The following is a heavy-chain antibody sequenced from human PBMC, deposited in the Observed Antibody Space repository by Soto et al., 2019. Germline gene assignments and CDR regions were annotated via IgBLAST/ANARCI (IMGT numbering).Heavy chain of an antibody. CDR2: ISSSSSDI. D-gene: IGHD3-10*01. Sequence: GGSLSLSCAASGFTFSTYSMNWVRQAPGKGLEWVPSISSSSSDIYYADSVKGRFTISRDNAKKSLYLQMNSLRAEDTAVYYCARRYGSGTYYYYYGMDVWGQGTTVTVSS. V-gene: IGHV3-21*01. CDR1: GFTFSTYS. CDR3: ARRYGSGTYYYYYGMDV. J-gene: IGHJ6*02.